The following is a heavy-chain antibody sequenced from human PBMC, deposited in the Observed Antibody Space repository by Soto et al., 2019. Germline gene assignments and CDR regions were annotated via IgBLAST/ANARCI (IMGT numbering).Heavy chain of an antibody. V-gene: IGHV1-69*01. Sequence: QVQLVQSGAEVKKPGSSVKVSCKASGGTFSRYAISWVRQAPGQGLEWMGGIIPLFGTANYSQKCQGRVTITADESTSTAYMELSSLRSEDTAVYYCARLVRTIAARPDGDWGQGTLVTVSS. CDR3: ARLVRTIAARPDGD. J-gene: IGHJ4*02. CDR2: IIPLFGTA. D-gene: IGHD6-6*01. CDR1: GGTFSRYA.